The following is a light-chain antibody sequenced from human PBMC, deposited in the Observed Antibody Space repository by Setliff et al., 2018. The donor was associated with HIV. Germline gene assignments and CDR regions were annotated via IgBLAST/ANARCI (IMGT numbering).Light chain of an antibody. CDR1: SSDVGGYNY. CDR3: SSYAITNTLP. CDR2: EVR. J-gene: IGLJ1*01. Sequence: QSALAQPASESGSHGQSITISCTGTSSDVGGYNYVSWYQQHPGKAPKLIIYEVRNRSSGVSNRFSGSNSGNTASLTISGLPAEDEGDYYCSSYAITNTLPFGTGTKVTVL. V-gene: IGLV2-14*01.